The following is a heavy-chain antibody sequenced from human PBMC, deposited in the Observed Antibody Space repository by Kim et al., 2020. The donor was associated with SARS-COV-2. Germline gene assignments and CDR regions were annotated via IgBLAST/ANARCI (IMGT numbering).Heavy chain of an antibody. Sequence: GGSLRLSCAASGFMFSSYWMHWVRQAPGKGLVWVSGIDADGGHTRYADSFKGRFTISRDNAKNTLFLQMNSLRDEDTAVYFCATHCPGGLGMDVWGQGTTVTVSS. CDR3: ATHCPGGLGMDV. V-gene: IGHV3-74*01. CDR1: GFMFSSYW. CDR2: IDADGGHT. J-gene: IGHJ6*02.